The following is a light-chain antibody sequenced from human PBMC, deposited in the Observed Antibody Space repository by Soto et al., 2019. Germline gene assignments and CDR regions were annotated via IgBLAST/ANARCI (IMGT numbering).Light chain of an antibody. V-gene: IGLV2-11*01. CDR2: DVT. CDR3: CSYADSYTVR. J-gene: IGLJ1*01. Sequence: QAVLTQPRSVSGSPGQSVTISCTGTDTDIGGSNHVSWYQHHPDKAPKVMIYDVTKRPSGVPGRFSGSKSGNTASLTISGLQAEDGADYYCCSYADSYTVRLGNGTKVTV. CDR1: DTDIGGSNH.